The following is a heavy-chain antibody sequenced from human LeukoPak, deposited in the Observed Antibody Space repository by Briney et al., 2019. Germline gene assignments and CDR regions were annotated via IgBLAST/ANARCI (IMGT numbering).Heavy chain of an antibody. V-gene: IGHV3-48*03. CDR2: ISTSGSTI. CDR1: GFTFSSYE. CDR3: ARRGNYADY. J-gene: IGHJ4*02. D-gene: IGHD1-7*01. Sequence: GGSLRLSRAVSGFTFSSYEMNWVRQAPGKGLEWVSYISTSGSTIHHADSVQGRFTISRDNAKNSLYLQMNSLRVEDTAVYYCARRGNYADYWGQGTLVTVSS.